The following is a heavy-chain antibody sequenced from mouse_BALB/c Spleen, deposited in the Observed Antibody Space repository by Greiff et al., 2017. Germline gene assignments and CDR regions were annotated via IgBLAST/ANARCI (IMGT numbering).Heavy chain of an antibody. CDR3: ARGGGLRPFAY. V-gene: IGHV1-7*01. J-gene: IGHJ3*01. CDR2: INPSTGYT. Sequence: VQLQQSGAELAKPGASVKMSCKASGYTFTSYWMHWVKQRPGQGLEWIGYINPSTGYTEYNQKFKDKATLTADKSSSTAYMQLSSLTSEDSAVYYCARGGGLRPFAYWGQGTLVTVSA. CDR1: GYTFTSYW. D-gene: IGHD2-4*01.